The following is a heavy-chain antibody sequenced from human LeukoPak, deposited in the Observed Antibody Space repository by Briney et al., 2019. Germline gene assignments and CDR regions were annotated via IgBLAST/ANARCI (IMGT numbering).Heavy chain of an antibody. CDR3: ARWNYFDNSGYYSDWYFDL. J-gene: IGHJ2*01. V-gene: IGHV4-59*08. CDR1: GGSLSSYY. Sequence: SETLSLTCSVSGGSLSSYYWSWIRQPTGKGLEWIGYIHYTGSTNYNPSLKSRVTMSLDTSKNQFSMELMSVTAADTAVYYCARWNYFDNSGYYSDWYFDLWGRGTLVTVSS. D-gene: IGHD3-22*01. CDR2: IHYTGST.